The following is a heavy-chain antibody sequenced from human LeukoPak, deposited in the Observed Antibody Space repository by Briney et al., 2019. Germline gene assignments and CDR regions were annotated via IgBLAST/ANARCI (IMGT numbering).Heavy chain of an antibody. Sequence: PGGSLRLSCAASGFTFTNYAMTWVRQAPGKGLEWVSTVSGSGDTTYYADSVKGRFTVSRDDSKNTLYLQMNSLRAEDTAVYYCAKFSSSGSSGYYPTPFDYWGQGTLVTVSS. J-gene: IGHJ4*02. D-gene: IGHD3-22*01. CDR3: AKFSSSGSSGYYPTPFDY. V-gene: IGHV3-23*01. CDR2: VSGSGDTT. CDR1: GFTFTNYA.